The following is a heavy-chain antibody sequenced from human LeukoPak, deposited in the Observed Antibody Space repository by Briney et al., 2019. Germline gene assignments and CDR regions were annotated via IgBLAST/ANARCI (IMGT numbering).Heavy chain of an antibody. Sequence: GGSLRLSCAASGFTFSDYYMSWIRQAPGKGLEWVAFIRYDGSNKYYADSVKGRFTISRDNSKNTLYLQMNSLRAEDTAVYYCAKDPGELYYYGSGSFDYWGQGTLVTVSS. CDR2: IRYDGSNK. D-gene: IGHD3-10*01. J-gene: IGHJ4*02. V-gene: IGHV3-30*02. CDR1: GFTFSDYY. CDR3: AKDPGELYYYGSGSFDY.